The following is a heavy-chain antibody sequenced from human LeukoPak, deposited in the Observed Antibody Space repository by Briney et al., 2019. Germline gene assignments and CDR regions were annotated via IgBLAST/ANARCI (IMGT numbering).Heavy chain of an antibody. D-gene: IGHD2-2*01. J-gene: IGHJ4*02. CDR1: GYTFTSYG. V-gene: IGHV1-18*01. CDR2: ISAYNGNT. CDR3: ARDHRIVVVPAALEP. Sequence: ASVKVSCKASGYTFTSYGISWVRQAPGQGLEWMGWISAYNGNTNYAQKLQGRVTMTTDTSTSTAYMELRSLRSDDTAVYYCARDHRIVVVPAALEPWGQGTLVTVSS.